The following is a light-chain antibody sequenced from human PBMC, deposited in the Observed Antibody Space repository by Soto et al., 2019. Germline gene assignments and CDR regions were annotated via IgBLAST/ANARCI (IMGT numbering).Light chain of an antibody. V-gene: IGLV1-40*01. CDR1: SSNIGANYD. CDR3: HYYDTDAVV. J-gene: IGLJ2*01. CDR2: ANT. Sequence: QSVLTQPPSVSGAPGQRVTITCTGSSSNIGANYDVHWYQHLPGAAPKLLIYANTIRPSGVPDRFSGSRSGITASLAIAGLQAEDEANYFCHYYDTDAVVLGGGTKLTVL.